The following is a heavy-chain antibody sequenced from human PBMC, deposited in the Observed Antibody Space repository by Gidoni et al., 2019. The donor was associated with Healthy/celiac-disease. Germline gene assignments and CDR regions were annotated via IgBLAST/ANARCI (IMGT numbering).Heavy chain of an antibody. D-gene: IGHD1-26*01. V-gene: IGHV3-23*01. J-gene: IGHJ4*02. CDR2: ISASGGST. CDR1: GFTCSSYA. Sequence: EAQLLESGGGLVQPGGALRLSCAGSGFTCSSYAMTWVRQAPGKGLEWVAAISASGGSTYYADSFKGLFTISRDNSKNTLYLQMNSLRAEDTAVYYCANSPGGHSGTYYGYWGQGTLVTVSS. CDR3: ANSPGGHSGTYYGY.